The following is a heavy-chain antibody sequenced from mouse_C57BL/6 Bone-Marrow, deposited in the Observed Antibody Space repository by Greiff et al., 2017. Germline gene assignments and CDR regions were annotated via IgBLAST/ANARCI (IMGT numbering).Heavy chain of an antibody. CDR2: ISGGGGNT. D-gene: IGHD1-1*01. CDR3: SRQVTTVLATKYFDV. CDR1: GFTFSSYT. Sequence: EVQRVESGGGLVKPGGSLKLSCAASGFTFSSYTMSWVRQTPEKRLQWVAAISGGGGNTSYPASVKGRFTISRDNDKEIRYLQMSSLRSEDTALYYCSRQVTTVLATKYFDVWGTGTTVTVSA. V-gene: IGHV5-9*01. J-gene: IGHJ1*03.